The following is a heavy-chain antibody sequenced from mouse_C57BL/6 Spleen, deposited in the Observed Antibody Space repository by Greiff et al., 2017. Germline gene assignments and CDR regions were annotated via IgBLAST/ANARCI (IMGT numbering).Heavy chain of an antibody. CDR3: ARYYYGSPYSY. V-gene: IGHV1-42*01. D-gene: IGHD1-1*01. CDR2: INPSTGGT. CDR1: GYSFTGYY. J-gene: IGHJ2*01. Sequence: VKLQQSGPELVKPGASVKISCKASGYSFTGYYMNWVKQSPEKSLEWIGEINPSTGGTTYNQKFKAKATLTVDKSSSTAYMQLKSLTSEDSSVYYCARYYYGSPYSYWGQGTTLTVSS.